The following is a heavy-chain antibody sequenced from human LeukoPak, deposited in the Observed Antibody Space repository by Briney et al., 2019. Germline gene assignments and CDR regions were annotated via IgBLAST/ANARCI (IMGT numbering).Heavy chain of an antibody. CDR2: IYSGGST. D-gene: IGHD6-13*01. V-gene: IGHV3-53*04. CDR1: GFTVSSNY. CDR3: ARGRYSSSWSRFDY. J-gene: IGHJ4*02. Sequence: PGGSLRLSCAASGFTVSSNYMSWVRQAPGKGLEWVSVIYSGGSTYYADSVKGRFTISRHNSKNTLYLQMNSLRAEDTAVYYCARGRYSSSWSRFDYWGQGTLVTVSS.